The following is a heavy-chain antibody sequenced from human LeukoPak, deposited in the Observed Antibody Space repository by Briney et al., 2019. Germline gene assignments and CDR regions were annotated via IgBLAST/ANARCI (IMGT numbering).Heavy chain of an antibody. D-gene: IGHD6-13*01. Sequence: PGGSLRLSCAASGFTFSSYSMNWVRQAPGKGLEWVSSISSSSSYIYYADSVKGRFTISRDNSKNTLYLQMNSLRAEDTAVYYCARDPSRPYSSSWLDYWGQGTLVTVSS. CDR2: ISSSSSYI. J-gene: IGHJ4*02. CDR1: GFTFSSYS. V-gene: IGHV3-21*01. CDR3: ARDPSRPYSSSWLDY.